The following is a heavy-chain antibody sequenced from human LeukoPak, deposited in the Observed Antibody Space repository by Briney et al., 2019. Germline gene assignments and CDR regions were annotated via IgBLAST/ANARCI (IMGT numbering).Heavy chain of an antibody. J-gene: IGHJ4*02. CDR1: GFTFSSYS. V-gene: IGHV3-48*02. Sequence: GGSLRLSCAASGFTFSSYSMNWVRQAPGKGLEWVSYISSSSSTIYYADSVKGRFTISRDNAKNPLYLQMNSLRDEDTAVYYCARDRYYGSGSYPGYWGQGTLVTVSS. CDR3: ARDRYYGSGSYPGY. CDR2: ISSSSSTI. D-gene: IGHD3-10*01.